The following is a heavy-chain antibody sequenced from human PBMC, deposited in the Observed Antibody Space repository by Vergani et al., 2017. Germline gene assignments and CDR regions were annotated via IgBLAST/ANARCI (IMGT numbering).Heavy chain of an antibody. V-gene: IGHV3-23*01. D-gene: IGHD6-19*01. CDR1: GFTFIMHA. Sequence: EVQLLESGGDLVQPGGSLRLSCAASGFTFIMHAMSWVRQAPGKGLEWVSTLSASDRRTNYADSVKGRFTISRDNSKNTLFLHMNSLRPEDTAVYYCAKVGRSELAGTFGAFDIWGQGTMVTVSS. CDR3: AKVGRSELAGTFGAFDI. J-gene: IGHJ3*02. CDR2: LSASDRRT.